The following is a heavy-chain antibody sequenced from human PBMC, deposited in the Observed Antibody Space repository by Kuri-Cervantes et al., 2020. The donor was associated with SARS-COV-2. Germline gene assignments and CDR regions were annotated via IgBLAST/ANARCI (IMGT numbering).Heavy chain of an antibody. CDR1: GGSFSGYY. V-gene: IGHV4-59*12. CDR2: IYYSGST. J-gene: IGHJ4*02. CDR3: GKVSWLQLWHRYSDS. D-gene: IGHD5-24*01. Sequence: GSLRLSCAVYGGSFSGYYWSWIRQPPGKGLEWIGYIYYSGSTTYNPSLKSRVTISLDTSNNQVSLRLTSATAADTAVYYCGKVSWLQLWHRYSDSWGQGTLVTVSS.